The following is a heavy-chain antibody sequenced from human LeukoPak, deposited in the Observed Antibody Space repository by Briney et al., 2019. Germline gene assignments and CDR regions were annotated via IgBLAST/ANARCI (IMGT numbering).Heavy chain of an antibody. V-gene: IGHV3-23*01. D-gene: IGHD3-3*01. CDR2: LSGSGGST. CDR1: GFTFSLYA. Sequence: GGSLRLSCAASGFTFSLYAMSWVRQAPGKGLEWVSALSGSGGSTYYADSVKGRFTISRDNSKNTLYLQMNSLRAEDTAVYYCANLIFGVVTNFDYWGQGTLVTVSS. CDR3: ANLIFGVVTNFDY. J-gene: IGHJ4*02.